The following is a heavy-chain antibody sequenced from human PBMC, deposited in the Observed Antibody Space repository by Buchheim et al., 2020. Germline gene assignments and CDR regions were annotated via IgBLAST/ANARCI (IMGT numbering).Heavy chain of an antibody. D-gene: IGHD4-17*01. CDR2: IYYSGST. Sequence: QVQLQESGPGLVKPSQTLSLTCTVSGGSISSGGYYWSWIRQHPGKGLEWIGYIYYSGSTYYNPSLKSRVTISVDTSKNQFSLKLSSVTAADTAVYYCARERYDYVDYGQGTVRAYGMDVWGQGTT. V-gene: IGHV4-31*03. CDR3: ARERYDYVDYGQGTVRAYGMDV. J-gene: IGHJ6*02. CDR1: GGSISSGGYY.